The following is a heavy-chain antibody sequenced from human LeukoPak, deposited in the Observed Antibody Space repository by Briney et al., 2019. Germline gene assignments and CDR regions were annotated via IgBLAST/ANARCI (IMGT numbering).Heavy chain of an antibody. V-gene: IGHV3-23*01. D-gene: IGHD3-3*01. Sequence: PGGSLRLSCAAPGFTFTDYYMSWIRQAPGKGLEWVSAISGSGGSTYYADSVKGRFTISRDNSKNTLYLQMNSLRAEDTAVYYCATGYDFWSGYYKDYYYGMDVWGQGTTVTVSS. CDR3: ATGYDFWSGYYKDYYYGMDV. J-gene: IGHJ6*02. CDR2: ISGSGGST. CDR1: GFTFTDYY.